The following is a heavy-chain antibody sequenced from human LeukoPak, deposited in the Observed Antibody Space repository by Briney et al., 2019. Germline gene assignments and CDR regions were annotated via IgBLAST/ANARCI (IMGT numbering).Heavy chain of an antibody. V-gene: IGHV3-30*18. CDR2: ISYDGSNR. Sequence: PGGSLRLSCAASGFTFSSYGIHWVRQAPGKGLEWVAVISYDGSNRYYADSVKGRFTISRDNSKNTLYLQMNTLRAEDTAVYYCAKKSMAVAGRSPWFDPWGQGTLVTVSS. D-gene: IGHD6-19*01. CDR3: AKKSMAVAGRSPWFDP. J-gene: IGHJ5*02. CDR1: GFTFSSYG.